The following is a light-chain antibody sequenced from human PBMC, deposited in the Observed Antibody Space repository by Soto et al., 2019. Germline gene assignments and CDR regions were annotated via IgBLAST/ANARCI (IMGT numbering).Light chain of an antibody. J-gene: IGLJ1*01. CDR2: EVR. CDR3: SSYTSNNTPV. Sequence: QSVLTQAASVSGSPGQSITISCTGTSSDIGGYDYVSWYQHHPGKAPRLMIYEVRNRPSGASNRFSGSKSGNTASLTISGLQTEDEADYYCSSYTSNNTPVFGTGTKVTVL. V-gene: IGLV2-14*01. CDR1: SSDIGGYDY.